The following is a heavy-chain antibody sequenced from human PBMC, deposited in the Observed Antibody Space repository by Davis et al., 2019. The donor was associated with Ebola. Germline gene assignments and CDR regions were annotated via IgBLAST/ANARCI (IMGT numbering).Heavy chain of an antibody. CDR3: ARGDYYDWVLSDAFDI. CDR1: GFTFSSYS. Sequence: GESLKISCAASGFTFSSYSMNWVRQAPGKGLEWVSYISSSSSTIYYADSVKGRFTISRDNAKNSLYLQMNSLRAEDTAVYYCARGDYYDWVLSDAFDIWGQGTMVTVSS. J-gene: IGHJ3*02. V-gene: IGHV3-48*04. CDR2: ISSSSSTI. D-gene: IGHD3-22*01.